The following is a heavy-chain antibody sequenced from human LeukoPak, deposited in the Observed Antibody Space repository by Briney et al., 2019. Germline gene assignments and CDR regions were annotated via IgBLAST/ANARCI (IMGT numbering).Heavy chain of an antibody. CDR1: GFTFSSYE. V-gene: IGHV3-48*03. CDR3: ARVRGSLLF. J-gene: IGHJ4*02. D-gene: IGHD1-26*01. Sequence: GGSLRLSCAASGFTFSSYEMNWVRQAPGKGLEWVSYISSSGSTIYYADSVKGRFTISRDNAKHSLYLQMNSLRAEDTAVYYCARVRGSLLFWGQGTLVTVSS. CDR2: ISSSGSTI.